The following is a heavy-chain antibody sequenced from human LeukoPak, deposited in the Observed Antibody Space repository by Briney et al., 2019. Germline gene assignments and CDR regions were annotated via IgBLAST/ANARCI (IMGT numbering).Heavy chain of an antibody. CDR2: ISPSGDST. D-gene: IGHD4-17*01. CDR3: AQDWPSAVTTTPGF. Sequence: GGSLRHSCAPPRVTLRDYVISSVREGPGEGLEWGSSISPSGDSTYSSGSVRGRFTLSRYNYKNTVYFQMNSMRAEDTAIYYCAQDWPSAVTTTPGFWGQGTMVIVSS. J-gene: IGHJ3*01. CDR1: RVTLRDYV. V-gene: IGHV3-23*01.